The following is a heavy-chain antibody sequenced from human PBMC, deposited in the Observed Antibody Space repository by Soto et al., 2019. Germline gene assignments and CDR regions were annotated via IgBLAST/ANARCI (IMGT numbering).Heavy chain of an antibody. V-gene: IGHV4-59*01. CDR2: IYYSGST. D-gene: IGHD1-20*01. CDR3: ARVFKGGITGNFYHYYYYMAV. Sequence: SETLSLTCAVYGGSFSSYYWSWIRQPPGKGLEWIGYIYYSGSTNYNPSLKSRVTISVDTSKNQFSLKLSSVTAADTAVYYCARVFKGGITGNFYHYYYYMAVWGKGTTVTVSS. CDR1: GGSFSSYY. J-gene: IGHJ6*03.